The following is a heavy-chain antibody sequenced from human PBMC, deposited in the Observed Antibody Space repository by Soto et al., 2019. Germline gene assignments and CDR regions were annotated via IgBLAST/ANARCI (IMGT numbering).Heavy chain of an antibody. J-gene: IGHJ6*02. V-gene: IGHV4-34*01. CDR1: GGYFSGYY. CDR2: INHSGST. D-gene: IGHD3-3*01. CDR3: ARGGLLSIFGVAPYHYYGMDV. Sequence: PSETLSLTCAVYGGYFSGYYWSWIRQPPGKGLEWIGEINHSGSTNYNPSLKSRVTISVDTSKNQFSLKLSSVTAADTAVYYCARGGLLSIFGVAPYHYYGMDVWGQGTTVTVSS.